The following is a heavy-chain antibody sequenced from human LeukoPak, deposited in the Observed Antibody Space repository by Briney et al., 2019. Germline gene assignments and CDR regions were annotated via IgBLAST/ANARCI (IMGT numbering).Heavy chain of an antibody. CDR2: IYYSGST. CDR3: ARQLSIKPPAEYFQH. J-gene: IGHJ1*01. V-gene: IGHV4-30-4*08. D-gene: IGHD2/OR15-2a*01. CDR1: GGSISSGDYY. Sequence: SETLSLTCTVSGGSISSGDYYWSWIRQPPGKGLEWIGYIYYSGSTYYNPSLKSRVTISVDTSKNQFSLKLSSVTAADTAVYYCARQLSIKPPAEYFQHWGQGTLVTVSS.